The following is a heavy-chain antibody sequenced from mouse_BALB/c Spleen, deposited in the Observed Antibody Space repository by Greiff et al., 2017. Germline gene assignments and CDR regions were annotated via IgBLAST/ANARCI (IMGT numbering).Heavy chain of an antibody. CDR3: ARWRYDGYYVYAMDY. Sequence: EVMLVESGGGLVKPGGSLKLSCAASGFTFSSYAMSWVRQTPEKRLEWVASISSGGSTYYPDSVKGRFTISRDNARNILYLQMSSLRSEDTAMYYCARWRYDGYYVYAMDYWGQGTSVTVSS. CDR2: ISSGGST. D-gene: IGHD2-3*01. CDR1: GFTFSSYA. J-gene: IGHJ4*01. V-gene: IGHV5-6-5*01.